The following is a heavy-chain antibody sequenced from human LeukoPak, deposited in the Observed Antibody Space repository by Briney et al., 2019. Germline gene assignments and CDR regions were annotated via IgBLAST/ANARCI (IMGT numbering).Heavy chain of an antibody. CDR1: GGSFGGYY. V-gene: IGHV4-34*01. J-gene: IGHJ4*02. CDR3: ARKDPYYFDY. Sequence: PSETLSLTCAVYGGSFGGYYWSWIRQPPGKGLEWIGEINHSGSTNYNPSLKSRVTISVDTSKNQFSLKLSSVTAADTAVYYCARKDPYYFDYWGQGTLVTVSS. CDR2: INHSGST.